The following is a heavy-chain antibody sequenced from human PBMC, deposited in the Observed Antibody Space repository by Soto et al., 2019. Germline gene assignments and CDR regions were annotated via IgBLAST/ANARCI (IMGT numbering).Heavy chain of an antibody. CDR1: GGSISSYY. V-gene: IGHV4-59*01. CDR3: ARDLKRWDNWFDP. D-gene: IGHD3-16*01. Sequence: PSETLSLTCTVSGGSISSYYWSWIRQPPGKGLEWIGYIYYSGSTNYNPSLKSRVTISVDTSKNQFSLKLSSVTAADTAVYYCARDLKRWDNWFDPWGQGTLVTVPQ. CDR2: IYYSGST. J-gene: IGHJ5*02.